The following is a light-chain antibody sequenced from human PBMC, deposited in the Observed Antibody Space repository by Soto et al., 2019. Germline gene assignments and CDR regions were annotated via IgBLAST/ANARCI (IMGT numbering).Light chain of an antibody. CDR1: QSINNY. CDR2: GAS. CDR3: QQSYTPLPIT. Sequence: DIQMTQSPSSLSASVGDRVTITCRASQSINNYLNWYQQRPVKAPSLLIYGASSLQSGVPSRFSGSGSGTEFTLNISRLQPEDFATYYCQQSYTPLPITVGPGTKVDV. V-gene: IGKV1-39*01. J-gene: IGKJ3*01.